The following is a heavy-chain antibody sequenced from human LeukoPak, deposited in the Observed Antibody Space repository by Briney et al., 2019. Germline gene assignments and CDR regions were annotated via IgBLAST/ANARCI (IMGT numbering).Heavy chain of an antibody. V-gene: IGHV4-4*09. CDR1: GGSMSGYY. Sequence: SETLSLTCTVAGGSMSGYYWTWIRQPPGKGLEWIGHIHGSGSPMYNPSLQSRVTMSIDTSKNQFSLSLSPATATDTAFYYCVRRRGDYGEGEFNYWGQGTLVTVSS. D-gene: IGHD4-17*01. CDR3: VRRRGDYGEGEFNY. J-gene: IGHJ4*02. CDR2: IHGSGSP.